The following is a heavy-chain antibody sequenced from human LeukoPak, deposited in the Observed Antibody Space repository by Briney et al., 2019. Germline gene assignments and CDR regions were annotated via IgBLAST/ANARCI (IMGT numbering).Heavy chain of an antibody. Sequence: GRSLRLSCAASGFTFDNYAMHWVRQAPGKGLEWVSAISGSGGSTYYADSVKGRFTISRDNSKNTLYLQMNSLRAEDTAVYYCAKDPSSSGYFHWGQGTLVTVSS. CDR2: ISGSGGST. J-gene: IGHJ4*02. D-gene: IGHD3-22*01. V-gene: IGHV3-23*01. CDR3: AKDPSSSGYFH. CDR1: GFTFDNYA.